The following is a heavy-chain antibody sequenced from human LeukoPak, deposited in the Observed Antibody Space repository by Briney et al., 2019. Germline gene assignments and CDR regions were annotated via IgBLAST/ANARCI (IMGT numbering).Heavy chain of an antibody. CDR2: IYHSGST. V-gene: IGHV4-30-2*01. CDR1: GGSISSGGYS. CDR3: ARGVYYGGNGYYFDY. J-gene: IGHJ4*02. Sequence: KTSETLSLTCAVSGGSISSGGYSWSWIRQPPGKGLEWIGYIYHSGSTYYNPSLKSRVTISVDRSKNQFSLKLSSVTAADTAVYYCARGVYYGGNGYYFDYWGQGTLVTVSS. D-gene: IGHD4-23*01.